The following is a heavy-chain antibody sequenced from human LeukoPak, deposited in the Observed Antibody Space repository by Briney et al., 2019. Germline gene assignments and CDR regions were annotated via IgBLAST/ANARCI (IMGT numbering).Heavy chain of an antibody. CDR2: ISSSGSTI. J-gene: IGHJ4*02. Sequence: GGSLRLSCAASGFTFSDYYMSWIRQAPGKGLEWVSYISSSGSTIYYADSVKGRFTISRDNAKNSLYLQMSSLRAEDTAVYYCARGRQWLVYYFDYWGQGTLVIVSS. D-gene: IGHD6-19*01. CDR3: ARGRQWLVYYFDY. V-gene: IGHV3-11*01. CDR1: GFTFSDYY.